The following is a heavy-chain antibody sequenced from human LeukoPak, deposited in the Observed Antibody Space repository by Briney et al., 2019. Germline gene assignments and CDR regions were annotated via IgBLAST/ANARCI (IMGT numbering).Heavy chain of an antibody. V-gene: IGHV4-59*01. J-gene: IGHJ4*02. CDR2: VYYSGST. Sequence: SETLSLTCSVSGDSISTYYWSWIRQPPGKALEWIGYVYYSGSTDYNPSLKSRVTISVDTSKKQFSLNLNSVTAADTAVYYCSASKQLWLRGLFDYWGQGTLVTLSS. CDR1: GDSISTYY. D-gene: IGHD5-18*01. CDR3: SASKQLWLRGLFDY.